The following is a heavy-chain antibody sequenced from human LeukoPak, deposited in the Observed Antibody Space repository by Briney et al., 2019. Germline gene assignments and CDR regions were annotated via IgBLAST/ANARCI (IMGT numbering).Heavy chain of an antibody. CDR2: ISYDGSDE. V-gene: IGHV3-30*04. J-gene: IGHJ4*02. D-gene: IGHD3-3*01. CDR3: ARDFTPEWFDIH. CDR1: GLAFSSYS. Sequence: GGSLRLSCVASGLAFSSYSMHWVRQAPGKGLEWVGVISYDGSDEYYTDSVKGRFTISRDNSKNTVYLQMNSLRADDTAVYYCARDFTPEWFDIHWGQGTLVPVS.